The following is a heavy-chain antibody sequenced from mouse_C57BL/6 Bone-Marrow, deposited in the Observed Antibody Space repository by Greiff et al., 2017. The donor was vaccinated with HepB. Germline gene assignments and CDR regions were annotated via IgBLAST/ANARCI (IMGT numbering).Heavy chain of an antibody. CDR2: IYPGNSDN. D-gene: IGHD2-4*01. V-gene: IGHV1-5*01. CDR3: TRGGDYDYGYAMDY. J-gene: IGHJ4*01. Sequence: EVPLQQSGTVLARPGASVKMSCKTSGYTFTSYWMHWVKQRPGQGLEWIGAIYPGNSDNSYNQKFKGKAKLTAVTSASPAYMELSSLTNEDSAVYYCTRGGDYDYGYAMDYWGQGTSVTVSS. CDR1: GYTFTSYW.